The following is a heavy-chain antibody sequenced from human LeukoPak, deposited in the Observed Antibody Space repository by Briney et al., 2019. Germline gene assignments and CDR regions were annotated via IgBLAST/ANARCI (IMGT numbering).Heavy chain of an antibody. V-gene: IGHV4-59*01. CDR1: GGSISSYY. Sequence: SETLSLTRTVSGGSISSYYWSWIRQPPGKGLEWIGYIYYSGSTNYNPSLKSRVTISVDTSKNQFSLKLSSVTAADTAVYYCARDRQGAFDIWGQGTMVTVSS. CDR3: ARDRQGAFDI. J-gene: IGHJ3*02. CDR2: IYYSGST.